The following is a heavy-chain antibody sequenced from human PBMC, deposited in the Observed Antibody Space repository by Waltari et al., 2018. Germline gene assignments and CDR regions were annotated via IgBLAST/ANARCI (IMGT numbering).Heavy chain of an antibody. D-gene: IGHD5-18*01. J-gene: IGHJ4*02. Sequence: QVQLQQWGAGLLKPSETLSLTCAVYGGSFSGYYWSWIRQPPGKGLEWIGEINHSGSTNYNPSLKSRVTISVDTSKNQFSLKLSSVTAADTAVYYCVRTGGYSYGSNYWGQGTLVTVSS. CDR2: INHSGST. CDR3: VRTGGYSYGSNY. CDR1: GGSFSGYY. V-gene: IGHV4-34*01.